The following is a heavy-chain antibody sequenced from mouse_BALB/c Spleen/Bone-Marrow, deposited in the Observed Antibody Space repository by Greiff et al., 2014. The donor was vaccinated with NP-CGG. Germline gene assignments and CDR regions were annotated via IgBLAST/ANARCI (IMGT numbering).Heavy chain of an antibody. CDR1: GFTFSSYA. V-gene: IGHV5-9-3*01. J-gene: IGHJ4*01. D-gene: IGHD4-1*01. CDR3: ARGDWDEAMDY. Sequence: EVQVVESGGGLVKPGGSLKLSCEASGFTFSSYAMSWVRQTPEKRLEWVATINSGGSYTYYPVSVKGRCTISRDNAKNTLYLQRSSLRSEDTAMYYCARGDWDEAMDYWGQGTSVTVST. CDR2: INSGGSYT.